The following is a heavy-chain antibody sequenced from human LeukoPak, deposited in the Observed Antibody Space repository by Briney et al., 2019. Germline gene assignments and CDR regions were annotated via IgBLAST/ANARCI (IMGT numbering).Heavy chain of an antibody. V-gene: IGHV4-34*01. Sequence: SETLSLTCAVYGGSFSGYYWSWIRQPPGKGLEWIGEINHSGSTNYNPSLKSRVTISVDTSKNQFSLKLSSVTAADTAVYYCARLGSSGWGDYWGQGTLVTVSS. J-gene: IGHJ4*02. CDR1: GGSFSGYY. D-gene: IGHD6-19*01. CDR2: INHSGST. CDR3: ARLGSSGWGDY.